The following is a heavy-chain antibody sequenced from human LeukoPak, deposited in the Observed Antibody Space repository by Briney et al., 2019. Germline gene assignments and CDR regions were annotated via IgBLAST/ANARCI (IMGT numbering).Heavy chain of an antibody. D-gene: IGHD3-3*01. CDR2: ISGSGGST. CDR1: GFTFSSYA. Sequence: PGRSLRLSCAASGFTFSSYAMSWVRQAPGKGLEWVSAISGSGGSTYYADSVKGRFTISRDNSKNTLYLQMNSLRAEDTAVYYCANVYDFWSGYVDYWGLGTLVTVSS. CDR3: ANVYDFWSGYVDY. V-gene: IGHV3-23*01. J-gene: IGHJ4*02.